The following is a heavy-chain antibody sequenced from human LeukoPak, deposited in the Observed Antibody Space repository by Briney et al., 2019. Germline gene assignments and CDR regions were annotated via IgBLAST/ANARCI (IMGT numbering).Heavy chain of an antibody. CDR1: GFTLSCSG. V-gene: IGHV3-33*06. CDR2: LWYDGSNK. CDR3: AKGLCGGDDFGAFDM. Sequence: GGAPRLSSATPGFTLSCSGTRWVRNAPGKGLGWVAVLWYDGSNKHYADPVKGRFTISRDNSKNTLYLQMNSRRAEDTAVYYCAKGLCGGDDFGAFDMWGQETIDSVSS. J-gene: IGHJ3*02. D-gene: IGHD2-21*02.